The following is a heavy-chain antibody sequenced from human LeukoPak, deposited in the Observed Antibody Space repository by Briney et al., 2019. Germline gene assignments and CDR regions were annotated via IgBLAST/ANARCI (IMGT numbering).Heavy chain of an antibody. V-gene: IGHV1-69*05. D-gene: IGHD3-3*01. CDR1: GGTFSSYA. CDR2: IIPIFGTA. J-gene: IGHJ4*02. CDR3: ARGTICDFWRGYYRGYYFDY. Sequence: SVKVSCKASGGTFSSYAISWVRQAPGQGLEWVGGIIPIFGTANYAQKFQGRVTITTDESTSTAYLELRRLRSEDTAVYYCARGTICDFWRGYYRGYYFDYWGQGTLVTVSS.